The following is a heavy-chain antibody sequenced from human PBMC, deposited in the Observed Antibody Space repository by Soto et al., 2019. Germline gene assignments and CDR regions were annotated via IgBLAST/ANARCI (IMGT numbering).Heavy chain of an antibody. Sequence: QVTLKESGPVLVKPTETLTLTCTVSGFSLSNARMGVSWIRQPPGKALEWLAHIFSNDEKSYSTSLKSRLTIYKDTSKSQVVLTMTNMDPVDTATYYCARILGTSIAAAGTTESWFDPWGQGTLVTVSS. J-gene: IGHJ5*02. CDR1: GFSLSNARMG. D-gene: IGHD6-13*01. CDR2: IFSNDEK. CDR3: ARILGTSIAAAGTTESWFDP. V-gene: IGHV2-26*01.